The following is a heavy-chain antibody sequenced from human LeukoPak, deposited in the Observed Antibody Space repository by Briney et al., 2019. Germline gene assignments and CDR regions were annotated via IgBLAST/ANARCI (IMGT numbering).Heavy chain of an antibody. J-gene: IGHJ4*02. CDR3: ARDGVGATPLDY. CDR2: ISSSSSYI. Sequence: GGSLRLSCAASGFTFSSYSMNWVRQAPGKGLEWVSSISSSSSYIYYADSVKGRFTISRDNAKNPLYLQMNSLRAEDAAVYYCARDGVGATPLDYWGQGTLVTVSS. CDR1: GFTFSSYS. D-gene: IGHD1-26*01. V-gene: IGHV3-21*01.